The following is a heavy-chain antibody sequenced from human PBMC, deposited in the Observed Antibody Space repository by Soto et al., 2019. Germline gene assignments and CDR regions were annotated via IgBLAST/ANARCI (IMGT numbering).Heavy chain of an antibody. Sequence: QVQLVESGGDVVQPGRSLRLSCVGSGFSFSSFAMHWVRQAPGKGLEWVAALSYDGINGYYAASARGRFTITRDSSKSTLYLQMNSLRSEDTAFYYCAKGFKAETPRLFHPVDSWGQGTLVTVSS. CDR1: GFSFSSFA. CDR2: LSYDGING. J-gene: IGHJ4*02. CDR3: AKGFKAETPRLFHPVDS. V-gene: IGHV3-30*18. D-gene: IGHD6-13*01.